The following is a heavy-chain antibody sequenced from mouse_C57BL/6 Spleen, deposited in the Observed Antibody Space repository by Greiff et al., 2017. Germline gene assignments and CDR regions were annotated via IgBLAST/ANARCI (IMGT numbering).Heavy chain of an antibody. Sequence: DVKLVESGAELVKPGASVKLSCTASGFNIKDYYMHWVKQRTEQGLEWIGRIDPEDGETKYAPKFQGKATITADTSSNTAYLQLSSLTSEDTAVYYCAVITTVVERYFDVWGTGTTVTVSS. V-gene: IGHV14-2*01. CDR2: IDPEDGET. CDR3: AVITTVVERYFDV. CDR1: GFNIKDYY. D-gene: IGHD1-1*01. J-gene: IGHJ1*03.